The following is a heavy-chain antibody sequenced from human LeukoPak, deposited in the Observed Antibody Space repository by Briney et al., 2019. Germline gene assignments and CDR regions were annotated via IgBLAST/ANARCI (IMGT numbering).Heavy chain of an antibody. CDR1: GYSISSGYY. Sequence: SETLSLTCAVSGYSISSGYYWGCIRQPPGKGLEWIGSIYHSGSTYYNPSLKSRVTISVDTSKNQFSLKLSSVTAADTAVYYCARGTGFDYWGQGTLVTVSS. CDR2: IYHSGST. V-gene: IGHV4-38-2*01. J-gene: IGHJ4*02. CDR3: ARGTGFDY. D-gene: IGHD3-10*01.